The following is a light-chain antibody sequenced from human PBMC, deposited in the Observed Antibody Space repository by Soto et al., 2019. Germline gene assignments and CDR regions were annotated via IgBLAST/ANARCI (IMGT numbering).Light chain of an antibody. CDR3: QQSYRSPVWT. V-gene: IGKV1-39*01. CDR2: AAT. J-gene: IGKJ1*01. CDR1: KRIGSY. Sequence: DIHMTRSPSSLSASLLDIVTTTFLASKRIGSYVNWYQQKPGKAPKLLIYAATNLEEGVPSRFSGSGSGTDFSLSVSGLQPEDFATYYCQQSYRSPVWTFGHGTKVDI.